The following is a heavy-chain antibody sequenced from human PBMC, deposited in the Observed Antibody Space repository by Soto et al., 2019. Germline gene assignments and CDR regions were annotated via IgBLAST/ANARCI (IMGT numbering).Heavy chain of an antibody. J-gene: IGHJ4*02. V-gene: IGHV3-23*01. D-gene: IGHD6-13*01. Sequence: PGGSLRLSCEASGFTIRTYCMSWVRQAPGKGLEWVSGISSDGATTYYTDSVKGRFTISSDISKNTLYLQMNSLRAEDTAVYYCAKVERYGSSHPLIWGRGTLVTVSS. CDR3: AKVERYGSSHPLI. CDR2: ISSDGATT. CDR1: GFTIRTYC.